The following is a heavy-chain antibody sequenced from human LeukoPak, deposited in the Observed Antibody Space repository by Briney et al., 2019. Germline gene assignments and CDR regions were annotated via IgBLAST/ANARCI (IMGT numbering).Heavy chain of an antibody. V-gene: IGHV3-21*01. D-gene: IGHD5-12*01. Sequence: GGALRLSCAASGFTFSSYGMNWVRQAPGKGLEWVSSISTSSSYIYYADSMKGRFTISRDNAKNSLYLQMNSLRAEDTAVYYCARVEGNIVTTTEGYFDYWGQGTLVTVSS. CDR1: GFTFSSYG. J-gene: IGHJ4*02. CDR2: ISTSSSYI. CDR3: ARVEGNIVTTTEGYFDY.